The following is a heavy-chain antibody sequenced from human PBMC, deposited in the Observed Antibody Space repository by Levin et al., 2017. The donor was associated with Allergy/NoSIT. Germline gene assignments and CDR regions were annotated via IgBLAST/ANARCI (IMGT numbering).Heavy chain of an antibody. CDR3: TSGDYGDYDYYYYMDG. D-gene: IGHD4-17*01. V-gene: IGHV3-73*01. J-gene: IGHJ6*03. CDR2: IRSKANSYAT. Sequence: GESLKISCAASGFTFSGSAMHWVRQASGKGLEWVGRIRSKANSYATAYAASVKGRFTISRDDTKNTAYLQMNSLKTEDTAVYYCTSGDYGDYDYYYYMDGWGKGTTVTVSS. CDR1: GFTFSGSA.